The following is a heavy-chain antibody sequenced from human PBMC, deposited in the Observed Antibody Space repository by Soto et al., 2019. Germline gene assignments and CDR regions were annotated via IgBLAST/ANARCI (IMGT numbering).Heavy chain of an antibody. CDR2: ISYDGSNK. CDR1: GFTFSSYA. V-gene: IGHV3-30-3*01. Sequence: GGSLRLSCAASGFTFSSYAMHWVRQAPGKGLEWVAVISYDGSNKYYADSVKGRFTISRDNSKNTLYLQMNSLRAEDTAVYYCARGWPIAVAGPLDYWGQGTLVTVSS. D-gene: IGHD6-19*01. J-gene: IGHJ4*02. CDR3: ARGWPIAVAGPLDY.